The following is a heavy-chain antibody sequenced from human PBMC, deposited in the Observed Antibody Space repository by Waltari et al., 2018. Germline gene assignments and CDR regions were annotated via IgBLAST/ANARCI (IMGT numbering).Heavy chain of an antibody. J-gene: IGHJ4*02. Sequence: EVRLLEPGGGLVQPGGSLSLSFAAFVFAFPSHAMSWVRQPPGKGLEWVSGINDNGRNTYYADSVKGRFTISRDNSNDILYLQMNSLRADDTAVYYCAKLPGSYYLYYFHYWGQGTLVTVSS. CDR2: INDNGRNT. V-gene: IGHV3-23*01. CDR1: VFAFPSHA. D-gene: IGHD1-26*01. CDR3: AKLPGSYYLYYFHY.